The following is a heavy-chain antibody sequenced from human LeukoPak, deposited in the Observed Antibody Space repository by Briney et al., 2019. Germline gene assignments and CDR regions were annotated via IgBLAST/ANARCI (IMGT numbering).Heavy chain of an antibody. D-gene: IGHD6-19*01. J-gene: IGHJ4*02. CDR1: GGSISSSSYY. CDR2: IYYSGST. Sequence: KPSETLSLTCTVSGGSISSSSYYWGWIRQPPGKGLEWIGSIYYSGSTNYNPSLKSRVTISVDTSKNQFSLKLSSVTAADTAVYYCARGPKGSKYSSGLYYFDYWGQGTLVTVSS. CDR3: ARGPKGSKYSSGLYYFDY. V-gene: IGHV4-39*07.